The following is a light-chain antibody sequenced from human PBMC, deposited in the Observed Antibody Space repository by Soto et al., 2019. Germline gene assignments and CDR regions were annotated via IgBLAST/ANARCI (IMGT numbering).Light chain of an antibody. CDR1: QSVSSK. CDR2: GAS. V-gene: IGKV3-15*01. Sequence: EIVMTQSPATLSLSPGERVTLSCRASQSVSSKLAWYQQKPGQAPRLLIYGASIRATDIPARFSGSGSGTEFTITISRLQSEDFAIFYCQQYSNWPYTFGQGTKLEIK. J-gene: IGKJ2*01. CDR3: QQYSNWPYT.